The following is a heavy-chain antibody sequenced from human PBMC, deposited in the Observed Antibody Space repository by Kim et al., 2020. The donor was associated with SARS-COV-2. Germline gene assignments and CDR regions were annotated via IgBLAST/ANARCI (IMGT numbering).Heavy chain of an antibody. CDR3: ARGPYWGSSGFSFFDY. V-gene: IGHV4-39*01. J-gene: IGHJ4*01. CDR1: GGSISSSTYY. CDR2: IYYSGST. Sequence: SETLSLTCTVSGGSISSSTYYWGWIRQPPGKGLEWIGTIYYSGSTYYNPSLKSRVTISVDTSKNQFSLKLTSLTAADTAVYYCARGPYWGSSGFSFFDY. D-gene: IGHD3-22*01.